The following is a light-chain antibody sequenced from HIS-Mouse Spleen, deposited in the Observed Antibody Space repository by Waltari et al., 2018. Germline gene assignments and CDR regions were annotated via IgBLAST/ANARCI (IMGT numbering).Light chain of an antibody. Sequence: SYELTQPLSVSVALGQTARITCGGNNIGSKNVHWYQQKPGPAPVLVLYRDSNRPAGYPERFSGSNSGNTATLTLSRAQAGDEADYYCSSYTSSSTEVFGGGTKLTVL. J-gene: IGLJ2*01. CDR3: SSYTSSSTEV. V-gene: IGLV3-9*01. CDR2: RDS. CDR1: NIGSKN.